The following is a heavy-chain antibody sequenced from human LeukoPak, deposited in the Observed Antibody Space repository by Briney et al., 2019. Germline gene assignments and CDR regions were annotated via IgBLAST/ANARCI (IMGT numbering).Heavy chain of an antibody. V-gene: IGHV3-23*01. Sequence: GGSLRLSCAASGFTFSSYGMSWVRQAPGKGLEWVSAISGSGGSTYYADSVKGRFTISRDNSKNTLYLQMNSLRAEDTAVYYCAKDRGYKDIVVSGGIDYWGQGTLVTVSS. J-gene: IGHJ4*02. CDR2: ISGSGGST. D-gene: IGHD2-2*01. CDR3: AKDRGYKDIVVSGGIDY. CDR1: GFTFSSYG.